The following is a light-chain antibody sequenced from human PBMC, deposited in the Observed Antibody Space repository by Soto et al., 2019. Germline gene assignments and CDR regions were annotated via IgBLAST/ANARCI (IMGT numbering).Light chain of an antibody. CDR2: DAS. CDR3: QQRSNWPPIT. V-gene: IGKV3-11*01. J-gene: IGKJ5*01. Sequence: EIVMTQSPATLSVSPGESVTLSCRTSQTIRHNYLAWYQQKPGQAPRLLIYDASNRATGIPDRFSGSGSGTDFTLTISSLEPEDFAVYYCQQRSNWPPITFGQGTRLEIK. CDR1: QTIRHNY.